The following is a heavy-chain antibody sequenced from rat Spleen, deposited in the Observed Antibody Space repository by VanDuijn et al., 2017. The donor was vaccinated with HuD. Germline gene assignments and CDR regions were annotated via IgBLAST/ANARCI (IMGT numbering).Heavy chain of an antibody. CDR3: TRGGNYDFDY. CDR2: ITSTGGTT. D-gene: IGHD1-11*01. Sequence: EVQLVESGGGLVQPGGSLKLSCAASGFTFSTFPMAWVRQAPTKGLECVASITSTGGTTYSLDSVKGRFIFFRDNAKSTLYLRMNSLRSEDTATYYCTRGGNYDFDYWGQGVMVTVSS. V-gene: IGHV5-46*01. J-gene: IGHJ2*01. CDR1: GFTFSTFP.